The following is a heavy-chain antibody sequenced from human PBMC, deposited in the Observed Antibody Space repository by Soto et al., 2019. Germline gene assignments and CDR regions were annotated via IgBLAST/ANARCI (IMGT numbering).Heavy chain of an antibody. Sequence: QVQLQQWGAGLLKPSETLSLTCAFFGGSVNSGNYYWSWIRQPPGKGLEWIGEMSHSGGTHFNPSLKSRVTISVDTSKNQFSLKMSSVTAADTALYYCARVERGTATTVVDAFDIWGPGTMVTVSS. CDR1: GGSVNSGNYY. J-gene: IGHJ3*02. D-gene: IGHD1-1*01. CDR3: ARVERGTATTVVDAFDI. V-gene: IGHV4-34*01. CDR2: MSHSGGT.